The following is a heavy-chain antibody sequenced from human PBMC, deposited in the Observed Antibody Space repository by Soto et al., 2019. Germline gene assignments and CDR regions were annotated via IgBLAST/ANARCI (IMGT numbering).Heavy chain of an antibody. D-gene: IGHD4-17*01. V-gene: IGHV3-53*05. CDR2: IYSGGST. J-gene: IGHJ6*03. CDR3: ARGATRYGDYDYYYYYMDV. CDR1: GFTVSSNY. Sequence: GGSLRISCAASGFTVSSNYMSWVRQAPGKGLEWVSVIYSGGSTYYADSVKGRFTISRDNSKNTLYLQMSSLRSEDTAVYYCARGATRYGDYDYYYYYMDVWGKGTTVTSP.